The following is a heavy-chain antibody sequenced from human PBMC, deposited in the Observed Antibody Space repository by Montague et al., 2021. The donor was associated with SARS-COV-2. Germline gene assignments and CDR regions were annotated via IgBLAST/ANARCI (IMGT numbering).Heavy chain of an antibody. CDR1: GGSISGHY. J-gene: IGHJ2*01. V-gene: IGHV4-59*11. Sequence: SETLSLTCSVSGGSISGHYWSWIRQSPGKGLERIGNFDHSGDTKYNPSLKSRATISVDTSKNQFALRLHSVTAADTAVYYCAREFRIELWQTNWYFGLWGRGTLVTVSS. D-gene: IGHD3-16*01. CDR3: AREFRIELWQTNWYFGL. CDR2: FDHSGDT.